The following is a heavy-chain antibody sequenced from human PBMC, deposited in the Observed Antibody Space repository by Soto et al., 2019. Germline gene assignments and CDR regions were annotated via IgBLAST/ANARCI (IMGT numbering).Heavy chain of an antibody. Sequence: SETLSLTCTVSGGSISSYYWSWIRQPPGKVLEWIGSIYYSGSTYYNPSLKSRVTISVDTSKNQFSLKLSSVTAADTAIYYCAKSLVPTSLQKLGTFDYWGQGTLVTVSS. J-gene: IGHJ4*02. CDR3: AKSLVPTSLQKLGTFDY. D-gene: IGHD6-13*01. CDR1: GGSISSYY. V-gene: IGHV4-59*04. CDR2: IYYSGST.